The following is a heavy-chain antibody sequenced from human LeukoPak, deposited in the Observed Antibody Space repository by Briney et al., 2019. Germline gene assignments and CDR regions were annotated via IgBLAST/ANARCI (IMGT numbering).Heavy chain of an antibody. Sequence: GASVKVSCKASGCSFTSYGISWVRQAPGQGLEWMGWISAYNGNTNYAQRLQGRVTMTTDTSTSTAYMELRSLTSDDTAVYYCARVPSGGPFDYWGQGTLVTVSS. D-gene: IGHD2-15*01. CDR2: ISAYNGNT. V-gene: IGHV1-18*01. J-gene: IGHJ4*02. CDR1: GCSFTSYG. CDR3: ARVPSGGPFDY.